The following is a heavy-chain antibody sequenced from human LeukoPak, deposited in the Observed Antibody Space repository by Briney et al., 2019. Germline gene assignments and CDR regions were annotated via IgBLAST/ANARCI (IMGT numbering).Heavy chain of an antibody. D-gene: IGHD3-22*01. J-gene: IGHJ3*02. CDR1: GGSISSYY. CDR2: IYYSGST. Sequence: SETLSLTCTVSGGSISSYYWSWIRQPPGKGLEWIGYIYYSGSTNYNPSLKSRVTISVDTSKNQFSLKLSSVTAADTAVYYCARGRDDSSGYYDAFDIWGQGTKVTVSS. V-gene: IGHV4-59*12. CDR3: ARGRDDSSGYYDAFDI.